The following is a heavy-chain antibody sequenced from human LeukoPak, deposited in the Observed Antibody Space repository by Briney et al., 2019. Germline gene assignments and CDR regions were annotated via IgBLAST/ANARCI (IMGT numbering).Heavy chain of an antibody. V-gene: IGHV4-30-2*01. CDR1: GGSISSGGYY. Sequence: SETLSLTCTVSGGSISSGGYYWSWIRQPPGKGLEWIGYIYHSGSTYYNPSLKSRVTISVDTSKNQFSLKVSAVTAADTAVYYCARDSKYDSSGHAPWGQGTQVTVSS. CDR2: IYHSGST. D-gene: IGHD3-22*01. J-gene: IGHJ5*02. CDR3: ARDSKYDSSGHAP.